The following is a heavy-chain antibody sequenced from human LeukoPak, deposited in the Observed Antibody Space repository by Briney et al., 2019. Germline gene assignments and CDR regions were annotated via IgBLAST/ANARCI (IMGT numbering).Heavy chain of an antibody. CDR3: ARRAVVVPAAIGTFDY. CDR1: GFTFSSYW. D-gene: IGHD2-2*02. J-gene: IGHJ4*02. CDR2: IKQDGSEK. Sequence: PGGSLRLSCAVSGFTFSSYWMSWIRQAPGKGLEWVANIKQDGSEKYYVDSVKGRFTISRDNAKNSLYLQINSLRAEDTAVYYCARRAVVVPAAIGTFDYWGQGTLVTVSS. V-gene: IGHV3-7*01.